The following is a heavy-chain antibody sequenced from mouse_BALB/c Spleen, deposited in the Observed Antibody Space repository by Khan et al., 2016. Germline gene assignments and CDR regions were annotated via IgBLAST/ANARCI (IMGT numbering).Heavy chain of an antibody. CDR1: GFTSTDYY. CDR3: AGLGWLRRDRYVDV. V-gene: IGHV7-3*02. CDR2: SRNTATGYTT. D-gene: IGHD2-2*01. J-gene: IGHJ1*01. Sequence: EVELVESGGSSVQTGGSLRHNGATSGFTSTDYYTSWVLRPPGKALVWFGFSRNTATGYTTEYSDSVKGRLTRSSAHSHRIHYLQMHALRAEDSATYNGAGLGWLRRDRYVDVWGAGTTGTVAS.